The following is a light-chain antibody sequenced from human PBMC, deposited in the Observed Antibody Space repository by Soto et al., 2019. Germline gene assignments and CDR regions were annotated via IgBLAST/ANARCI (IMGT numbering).Light chain of an antibody. CDR2: GAS. CDR3: QSNYILPWT. V-gene: IGKV3-20*01. CDR1: QSVSSNF. J-gene: IGKJ1*01. Sequence: EIVLTQSPGTLSLSPGERTTLSCRASQSVSSNFLDWYQQKPGQAPRLLIYGASSRATGIPDRFSGSGSGTDFTLTISRLEPEDFASYYCQSNYILPWTFGQGTKVETK.